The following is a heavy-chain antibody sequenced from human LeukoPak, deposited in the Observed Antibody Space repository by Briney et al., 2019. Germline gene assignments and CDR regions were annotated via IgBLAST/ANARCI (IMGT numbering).Heavy chain of an antibody. CDR1: GGSISSFY. CDR3: AGNHRKWELRSCDY. V-gene: IGHV4-59*08. J-gene: IGHJ4*02. Sequence: SETLSLTCAVSGGSISSFYWSWIRQPPGKGLEWIGYVFYTGDTNSNPSLKSRVTISVDTSKNQFSLKLSSVTAADTAVYYCAGNHRKWELRSCDYWGQGTLVTVSS. CDR2: VFYTGDT. D-gene: IGHD1-26*01.